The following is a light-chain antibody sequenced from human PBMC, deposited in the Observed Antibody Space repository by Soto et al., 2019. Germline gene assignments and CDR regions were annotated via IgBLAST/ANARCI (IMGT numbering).Light chain of an antibody. J-gene: IGLJ2*01. V-gene: IGLV2-14*01. CDR3: SSYTRSSTRVV. Sequence: QSALTQPASVSGSPGQSITISCTGTSSDVGGYKYVSWYQQHPGKAPKLMIYEVSNRPSGVSSRFSGSKSGNTASLTISGLQAEDEADYYCSSYTRSSTRVVFGGGTKLTVL. CDR2: EVS. CDR1: SSDVGGYKY.